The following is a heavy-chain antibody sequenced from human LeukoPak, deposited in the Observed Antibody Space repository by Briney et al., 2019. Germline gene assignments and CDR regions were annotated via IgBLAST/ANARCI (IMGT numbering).Heavy chain of an antibody. Sequence: PGGSLRLSCAASGFTFSTYEMNWVRQAPGKGLEWVSYISTSGSTIYYVGSVKGRFTISRDNAKNSLYLHMNSLRAGDTAVYYCARVSYSSSYYFDYWGQGTLVTVSS. CDR3: ARVSYSSSYYFDY. J-gene: IGHJ4*02. D-gene: IGHD6-6*01. CDR2: ISTSGSTI. V-gene: IGHV3-48*03. CDR1: GFTFSTYE.